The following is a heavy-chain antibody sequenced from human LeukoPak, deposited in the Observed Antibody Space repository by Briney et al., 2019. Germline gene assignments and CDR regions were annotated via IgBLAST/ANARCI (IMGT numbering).Heavy chain of an antibody. Sequence: ASVKVSCKASGYTFTSYGISWVRQAPGQGLAWMEWISAYNGNTNYAQKLQGRVTMTTDTSTRTAYMELRSLRSDDTAVYYCARVSPGVGYCSSTSCYWFDPWGQGTLVTVSS. CDR3: ARVSPGVGYCSSTSCYWFDP. D-gene: IGHD2-2*01. J-gene: IGHJ5*02. CDR2: ISAYNGNT. V-gene: IGHV1-18*04. CDR1: GYTFTSYG.